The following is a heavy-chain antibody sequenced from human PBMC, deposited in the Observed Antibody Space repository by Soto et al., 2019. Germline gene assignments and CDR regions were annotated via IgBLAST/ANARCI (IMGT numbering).Heavy chain of an antibody. D-gene: IGHD2-15*01. CDR2: IIPIFGTA. CDR1: GGTFSSYA. CDR3: ARGSVVVVAAIRDYYYGMDV. J-gene: IGHJ6*02. V-gene: IGHV1-69*01. Sequence: QVQLVQSGAEVKKPGSSVKVSCKASGGTFSSYAISWVRQAPGQGLEWMGGIIPIFGTANYAQKFQGRVTVPADESTSTAYMELSSLRYEDTGVYYCARGSVVVVAAIRDYYYGMDVWGQGATVTVSS.